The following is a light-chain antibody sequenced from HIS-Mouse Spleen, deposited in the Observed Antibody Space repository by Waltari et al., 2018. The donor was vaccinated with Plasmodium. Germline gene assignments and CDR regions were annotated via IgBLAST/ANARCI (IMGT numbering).Light chain of an antibody. V-gene: IGLV2-11*01. CDR3: CSYAGSYTYV. J-gene: IGLJ1*01. Sequence: QSALTQPRSVSGSPGQSVTISCTGTSSDVGGYHSFSWYQQHPGKAPKLMIYDVRKRPSGVPDRFSGSKSGNTASLTISGLQAEDEADYYCCSYAGSYTYVFGTGTKVTVL. CDR1: SSDVGGYHS. CDR2: DVR.